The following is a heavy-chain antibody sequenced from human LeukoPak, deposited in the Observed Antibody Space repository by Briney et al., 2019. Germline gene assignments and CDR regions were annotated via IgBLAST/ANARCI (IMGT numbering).Heavy chain of an antibody. J-gene: IGHJ4*02. Sequence: GGSLRLSCAASGFTFSSYWMSWVRQAPGKGLEWVANIKQDGSEKYYVDSVKGRFTISRDNAKNSLYLQMNSLRAEDTAVYYCAKDMYYRGSGSYFNVDYWGQGTLVTVSS. CDR1: GFTFSSYW. CDR3: AKDMYYRGSGSYFNVDY. CDR2: IKQDGSEK. D-gene: IGHD3-10*01. V-gene: IGHV3-7*03.